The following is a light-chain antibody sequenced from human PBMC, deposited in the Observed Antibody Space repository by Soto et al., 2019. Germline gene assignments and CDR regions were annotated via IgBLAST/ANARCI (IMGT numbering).Light chain of an antibody. J-gene: IGLJ2*01. Sequence: QSALTQPASVSGSPGQSITISCTGTSSDVGGYNYVSWYQQHPGKAPKLTIYDVTNRPSGVSNRFSGSKSGNTASLTISGLQAEDEADYYCSSYTGSSSYVALGGGTKLTVL. V-gene: IGLV2-14*01. CDR1: SSDVGGYNY. CDR2: DVT. CDR3: SSYTGSSSYVA.